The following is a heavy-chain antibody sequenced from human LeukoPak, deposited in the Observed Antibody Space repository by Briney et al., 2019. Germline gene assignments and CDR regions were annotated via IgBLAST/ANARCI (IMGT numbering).Heavy chain of an antibody. CDR1: GGSISNY. D-gene: IGHD3-10*01. J-gene: IGHJ4*02. V-gene: IGHV4-59*01. CDR2: IYYSGST. Sequence: PSETLSLTCTVSGGSISNYWSWIRQPPGKGLEWIGYIYYSGSTNYNPSLKSRVTISVDTSKNQFSLKPSSVTAADTAVYYCARVDYYGSGSFDYWGQGTLVTVSS. CDR3: ARVDYYGSGSFDY.